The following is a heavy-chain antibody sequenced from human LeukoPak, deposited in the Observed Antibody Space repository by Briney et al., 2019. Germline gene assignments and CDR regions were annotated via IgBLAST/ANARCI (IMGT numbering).Heavy chain of an antibody. V-gene: IGHV4-34*01. Sequence: YPSETLSLTCAVYGGSFSGYYWSWIRQPPGKGLEWIGEINHSGSTNYNPSLKSRVTISVDTSKNQFSLKLSPVTAADTAVYYCARRRGYCSGGSCSGGSNWFDPWGQGTLVTVSS. CDR1: GGSFSGYY. CDR2: INHSGST. CDR3: ARRRGYCSGGSCSGGSNWFDP. D-gene: IGHD2-15*01. J-gene: IGHJ5*02.